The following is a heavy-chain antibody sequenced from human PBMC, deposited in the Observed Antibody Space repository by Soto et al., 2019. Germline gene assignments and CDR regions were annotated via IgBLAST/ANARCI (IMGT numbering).Heavy chain of an antibody. CDR2: INAGNGNT. CDR1: GYTFTRFA. CDR3: ARDHGTGWWGSVDY. J-gene: IGHJ4*02. V-gene: IGHV1-3*05. D-gene: IGHD6-19*01. Sequence: QVQLVQSGAEEKKPGASVKLSCMASGYTFTRFAMHWVRQAPGQRLEWMGWINAGNGNTESSQNFQGRVTISRDTSASTLYMELSSLRSEDTAVYYCARDHGTGWWGSVDYWGQGTLVTVSS.